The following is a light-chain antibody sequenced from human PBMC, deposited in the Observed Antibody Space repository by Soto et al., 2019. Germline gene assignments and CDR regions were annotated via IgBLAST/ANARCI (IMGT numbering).Light chain of an antibody. CDR1: QGIRND. Sequence: IQMTQSPSTLSASIGDRVTITCRASQGIRNDLSWYQQKPGKAPKLLMYATSRLQSGVPSRFSGSGSGTDFTLTISSLQPEDFATYYCLQDDSMPLTFGGGTKVDIK. CDR3: LQDDSMPLT. V-gene: IGKV1-6*01. CDR2: ATS. J-gene: IGKJ4*01.